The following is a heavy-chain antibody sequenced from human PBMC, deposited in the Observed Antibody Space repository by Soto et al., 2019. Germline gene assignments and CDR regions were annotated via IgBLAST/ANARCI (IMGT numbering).Heavy chain of an antibody. CDR2: ISADTGNT. CDR3: ARDSHSGSFAPPDDAFDL. V-gene: IGHV1-18*04. D-gene: IGHD1-26*01. CDR1: GYTFSNHG. J-gene: IGHJ3*01. Sequence: QVQLVQSGSEVKKPGASVKVSCRASGYTFSNHGISWVRQTPGHGLEWMGWISADTGNTHYAQKVQGRVTMTTDSSTNTAYLALRSLTSDDTAIYYCARDSHSGSFAPPDDAFDLWGQGTMVTVSS.